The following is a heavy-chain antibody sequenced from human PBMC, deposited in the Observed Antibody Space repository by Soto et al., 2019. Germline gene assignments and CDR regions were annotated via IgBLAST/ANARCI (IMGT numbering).Heavy chain of an antibody. Sequence: SETLSLTCNVSGGSISNAAYYWGWIRQPPGKGLECIGIIYYSGNTYYSPSLKSRVTMSVDTSKNQFSLKLSSVSAADSSMYYCARVYGSGSYFFDSWGQGTLVTVSS. CDR2: IYYSGNT. V-gene: IGHV4-39*01. D-gene: IGHD3-10*01. CDR3: ARVYGSGSYFFDS. CDR1: GGSISNAAYY. J-gene: IGHJ4*02.